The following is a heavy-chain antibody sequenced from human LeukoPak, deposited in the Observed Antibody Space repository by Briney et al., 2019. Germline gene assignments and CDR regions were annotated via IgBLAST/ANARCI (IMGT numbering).Heavy chain of an antibody. Sequence: GGSLRLSCAASGFTFSSYAMSWVRQAPGKGLEWVSAISGSGGSTDYADSVKGRFTISRDNSKNTLYLQMNSLRAEDTAVYYCAKELIAARPYYYYGMDVWGQGTTVTVSS. CDR1: GFTFSSYA. CDR2: ISGSGGST. D-gene: IGHD6-6*01. J-gene: IGHJ6*02. CDR3: AKELIAARPYYYYGMDV. V-gene: IGHV3-23*01.